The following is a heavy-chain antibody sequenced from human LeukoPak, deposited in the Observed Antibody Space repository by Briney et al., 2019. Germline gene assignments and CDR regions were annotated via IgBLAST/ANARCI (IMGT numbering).Heavy chain of an antibody. V-gene: IGHV3-30*03. Sequence: PGGSLRLSCAASGFNFNNYVMHWVRQAPSKGLEWVTEISFDGRKKTYVDSVKGRFTISRDSPKNTVYLQMDSLRAEDTAVYYCARGAEKILSFGEYPSDAFDIWGQGTMVSVTS. D-gene: IGHD3-10*01. CDR3: ARGAEKILSFGEYPSDAFDI. CDR2: ISFDGRKK. J-gene: IGHJ3*02. CDR1: GFNFNNYV.